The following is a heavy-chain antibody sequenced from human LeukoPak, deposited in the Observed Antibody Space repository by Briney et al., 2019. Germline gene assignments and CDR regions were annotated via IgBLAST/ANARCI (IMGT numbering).Heavy chain of an antibody. V-gene: IGHV4-61*01. Sequence: SEILSLTCTVSGGSVSSGSYYWSWIRQPPGKGLEWIGYINYSGSTGDNPSLKSRVTISVDTSKNQFSLKLSSVTAADTAVFYCARTISGWYYFDYWGQGTLVTVSS. CDR3: ARTISGWYYFDY. J-gene: IGHJ4*02. D-gene: IGHD6-13*01. CDR1: GGSVSSGSYY. CDR2: INYSGST.